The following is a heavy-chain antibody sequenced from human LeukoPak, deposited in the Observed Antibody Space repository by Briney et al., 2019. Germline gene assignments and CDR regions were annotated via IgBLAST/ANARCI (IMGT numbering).Heavy chain of an antibody. CDR3: TTETLLRFGELGY. V-gene: IGHV3-15*01. J-gene: IGHJ4*02. Sequence: GGSLRLSCAASGFTFSNAWMSWVRQAPGKGLEWVGRIKSKTDGGTTDYAAPVKGRFTISRDDSKNTLYLQMNSLKTEDTAVYYCTTETLLRFGELGYWGQGTLVTVSS. CDR1: GFTFSNAW. D-gene: IGHD3-10*01. CDR2: IKSKTDGGTT.